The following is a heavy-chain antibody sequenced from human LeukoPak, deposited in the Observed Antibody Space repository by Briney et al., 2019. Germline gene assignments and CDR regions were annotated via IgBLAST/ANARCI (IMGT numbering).Heavy chain of an antibody. Sequence: SETLSLTCAVYGGSFSAYYWSWIRQPPGKGLEWIGETNHSGSTNYNPSLKSRITISVDTSKNQFSLKLSSVTAADTAVYYCARLVNFIAAAGTLSAWSDAFDIWGQGTMVTVSS. J-gene: IGHJ3*02. D-gene: IGHD6-13*01. V-gene: IGHV4-34*01. CDR3: ARLVNFIAAAGTLSAWSDAFDI. CDR1: GGSFSAYY. CDR2: TNHSGST.